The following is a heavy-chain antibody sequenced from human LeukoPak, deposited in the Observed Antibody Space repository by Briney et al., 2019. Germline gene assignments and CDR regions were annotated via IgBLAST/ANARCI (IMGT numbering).Heavy chain of an antibody. CDR1: GGSISSYY. CDR2: ISYSGST. D-gene: IGHD6-19*01. CDR3: ARDYQSIAVAGSDY. Sequence: SSETLSLTCTVSGGSISSYYWSWIRQPPGKGLEWIGYISYSGSTNYNPSLKSRVTISVDTSKNQFSLKLSAVTAADTAVYYCARDYQSIAVAGSDYWGQGTLVTVSS. J-gene: IGHJ4*02. V-gene: IGHV4-59*12.